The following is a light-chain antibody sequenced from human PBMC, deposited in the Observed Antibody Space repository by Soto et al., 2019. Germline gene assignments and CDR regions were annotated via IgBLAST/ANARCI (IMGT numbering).Light chain of an antibody. CDR1: SSDVGGYNY. J-gene: IGLJ1*01. Sequence: APTQPASVSVSPGQSITISCTGTSSDVGGYNYVSWYQQHPGKAPKLMIYEVSNRPSGVSNRFSGSKSGNTASLTISGLQAEEEADYYCSSYTSSSNYVFGTGTKVTAL. CDR3: SSYTSSSNYV. CDR2: EVS. V-gene: IGLV2-14*01.